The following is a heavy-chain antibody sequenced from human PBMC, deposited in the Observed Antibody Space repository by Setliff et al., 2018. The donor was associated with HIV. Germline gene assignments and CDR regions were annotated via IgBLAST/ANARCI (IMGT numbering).Heavy chain of an antibody. V-gene: IGHV3-7*03. D-gene: IGHD2-21*02. Sequence: GGSLRLSCAASGFTFSRYGMHWVRQAPGKGLEWVANIKQDESEKYYVDSVKGRFTISRDNAKNSLYLQMNSLRAEDTAVYYCARDAPGGGGNSGYYMDVWGKGTTVTV. CDR2: IKQDESEK. J-gene: IGHJ6*03. CDR3: ARDAPGGGGNSGYYMDV. CDR1: GFTFSRYG.